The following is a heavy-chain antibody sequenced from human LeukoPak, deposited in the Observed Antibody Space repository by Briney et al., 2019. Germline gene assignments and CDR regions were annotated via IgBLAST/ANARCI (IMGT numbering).Heavy chain of an antibody. D-gene: IGHD5-18*01. J-gene: IGHJ4*02. V-gene: IGHV4-34*01. CDR2: INHTGST. Sequence: SETLSLTCAVYGGSFSGYSWSWIRQPPGKGLEWIGEINHTGSTNYNPSLKSRVTISVDTSKNQFSLRLSSVTAADTSVYYCARARARLWGFDYWGQGTLVTVSP. CDR3: ARARARLWGFDY. CDR1: GGSFSGYS.